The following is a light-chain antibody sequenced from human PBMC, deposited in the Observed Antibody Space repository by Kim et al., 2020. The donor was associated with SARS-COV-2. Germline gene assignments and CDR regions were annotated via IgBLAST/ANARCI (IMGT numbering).Light chain of an antibody. Sequence: SPGERATLSCRASKSVSSSSLGWYQQKVGKATRLLMYGTSNRATGISDRFSGSGSGTDFTLTISRLEPEDFAVYFCQQYGSSPITFGQGTRMEMK. CDR2: GTS. CDR3: QQYGSSPIT. V-gene: IGKV3-20*01. J-gene: IGKJ5*01. CDR1: KSVSSSS.